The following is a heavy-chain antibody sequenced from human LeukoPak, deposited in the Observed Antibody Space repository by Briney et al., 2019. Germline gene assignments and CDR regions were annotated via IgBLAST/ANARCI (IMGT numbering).Heavy chain of an antibody. D-gene: IGHD3-10*01. V-gene: IGHV6-1*01. J-gene: IGHJ4*02. CDR3: ARVWKWSGYGSGSYYEKPWAPFDY. Sequence: SQTLSLTCAISGDSVSSNSAAWNWIRQSPSRGLEWLGRTYYRSKWYNDYAVSVKSRITINPDTSKNQFSLQLNSVTPEDTAVYYCARVWKWSGYGSGSYYEKPWAPFDYWGQGTLVTVSS. CDR2: TYYRSKWYN. CDR1: GDSVSSNSAA.